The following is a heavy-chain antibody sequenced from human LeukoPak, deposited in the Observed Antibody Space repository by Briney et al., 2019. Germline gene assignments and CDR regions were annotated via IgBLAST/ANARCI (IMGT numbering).Heavy chain of an antibody. CDR2: ISDSGSTV. V-gene: IGHV3-48*03. D-gene: IGHD3-10*01. J-gene: IGHJ4*02. CDR1: GFTFSSYE. CDR3: AIIRGVITLNDY. Sequence: GGSLRLSCAASGFTFSSYEMNWVRQAPGKGLEWISYISDSGSTVKYADSVRGRFTISRDNAKKSLYLQMNSLRAEDTAVYYCAIIRGVITLNDYWGQGTLVTVSS.